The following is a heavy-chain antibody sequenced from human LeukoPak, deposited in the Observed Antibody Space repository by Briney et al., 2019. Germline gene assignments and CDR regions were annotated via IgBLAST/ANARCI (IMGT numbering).Heavy chain of an antibody. D-gene: IGHD7-27*01. Sequence: GGSLRLSCAASGFTFSSYAMTWVRQAPGKGLEWVSALSPSGGSTYYADSVKGRFTISRDNSKNMLYLQMNSLRAEDTAVYYCAKISEPGTGLYYYYGMDVWGQGTTVTVSS. J-gene: IGHJ6*02. V-gene: IGHV3-23*01. CDR1: GFTFSSYA. CDR3: AKISEPGTGLYYYYGMDV. CDR2: LSPSGGST.